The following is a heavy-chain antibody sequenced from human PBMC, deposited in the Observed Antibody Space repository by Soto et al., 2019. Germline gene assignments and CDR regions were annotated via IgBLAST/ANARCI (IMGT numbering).Heavy chain of an antibody. J-gene: IGHJ3*02. D-gene: IGHD4-17*01. CDR1: GYTFTNYW. CDR3: GRHKIYGYGAGPFDI. Sequence: EVQLVQSGAEVKKPGESLRISCQGSGYTFTNYWISWVRQKPGKGLEWMGRVDPNDSYVNYSPSLQGHITTSADRSTSTAYVQWSSLKASDTAMYYCGRHKIYGYGAGPFDIWGQGTMVTVSS. CDR2: VDPNDSYV. V-gene: IGHV5-10-1*03.